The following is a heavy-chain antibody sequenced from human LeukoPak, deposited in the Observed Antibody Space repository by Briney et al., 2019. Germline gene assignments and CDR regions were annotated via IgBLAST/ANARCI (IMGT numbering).Heavy chain of an antibody. J-gene: IGHJ4*02. Sequence: GGSLRLSCAASGFTFSSYSMNWVRQAPGKGLEWVSSISSSSSYIYYADSVKGRFTISRDNAKNSLYLQMNSLRAEDTAVYYCARDWGAPGVGYNTDNDYWGQGTLVTVSS. V-gene: IGHV3-21*01. CDR2: ISSSSSYI. CDR3: ARDWGAPGVGYNTDNDY. D-gene: IGHD5-24*01. CDR1: GFTFSSYS.